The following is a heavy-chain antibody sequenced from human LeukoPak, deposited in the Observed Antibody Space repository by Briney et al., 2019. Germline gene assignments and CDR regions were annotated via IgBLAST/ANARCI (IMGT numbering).Heavy chain of an antibody. V-gene: IGHV5-51*01. Sequence: GESLKISCKGSGYSFTNYWIAWVRQMPGEGLEYMGIIYPGDSDTRYSPSFQGQVTISADKSITTAYLQWSSLKASDTAMYYCVRRNGDCELDSWGQGTLVTVSS. CDR1: GYSFTNYW. CDR3: VRRNGDCELDS. CDR2: IYPGDSDT. D-gene: IGHD2-21*01. J-gene: IGHJ4*02.